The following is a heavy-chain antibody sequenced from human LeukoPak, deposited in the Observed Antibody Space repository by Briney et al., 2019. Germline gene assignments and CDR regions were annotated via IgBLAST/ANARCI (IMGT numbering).Heavy chain of an antibody. CDR1: GFTFSSYS. Sequence: GGSLRLSCAASGFTFSSYSMNWVRQSPGKGLEWVSSISSSSSYIYYADSVKGRFTISRDNAKNSLYLQMNSLRAEDTAVYYCARDPSPKYCSGGSCYRSTLSNDAFDIWGQGTMVTVSS. CDR3: ARDPSPKYCSGGSCYRSTLSNDAFDI. V-gene: IGHV3-21*01. D-gene: IGHD2-15*01. CDR2: ISSSSSYI. J-gene: IGHJ3*02.